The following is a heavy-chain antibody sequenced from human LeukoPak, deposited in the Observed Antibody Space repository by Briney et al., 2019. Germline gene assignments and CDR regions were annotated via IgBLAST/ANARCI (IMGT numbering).Heavy chain of an antibody. Sequence: ASVKVSCKASGGTFSSYAISWVRQAPGQGLEWMGGIIPIFGTANYAQKFQGRVTITADESTSTAYMELSSLRSEDTAVYYCAKKETYYYDSSGYDYWGQGTLVTVSS. J-gene: IGHJ4*02. CDR2: IIPIFGTA. D-gene: IGHD3-22*01. CDR3: AKKETYYYDSSGYDY. V-gene: IGHV1-69*13. CDR1: GGTFSSYA.